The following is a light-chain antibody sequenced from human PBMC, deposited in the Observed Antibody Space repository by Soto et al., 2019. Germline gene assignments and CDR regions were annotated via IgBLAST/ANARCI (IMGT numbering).Light chain of an antibody. CDR3: ETWDSNTPV. V-gene: IGLV4-60*03. CDR1: SGHSSYI. Sequence: QPVLTQSSSASASLGSSVKPTCTLSSGHSSYIIAWHQQQPGKAPRYLMKLEGSGSYNKGSGVPDRFSGSSSGADRYLTISNLQSEDEADYYCETWDSNTPVFGGGTKLTVL. CDR2: LEGSGSY. J-gene: IGLJ3*02.